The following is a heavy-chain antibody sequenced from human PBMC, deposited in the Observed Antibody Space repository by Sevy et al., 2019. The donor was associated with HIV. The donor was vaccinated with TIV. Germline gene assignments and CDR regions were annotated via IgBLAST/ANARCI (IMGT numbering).Heavy chain of an antibody. CDR2: INYSGST. CDR1: GGSISSSSYY. Sequence: SENLSLTCTVSGGSISSSSYYWGWIRQPPGKGLEWIGSINYSGSTYYNPSLKSRVTICVDTSKNQFSLKLRSVTAADTAVYYCARIDFWSGYPYFDYWGQGTLVTVSS. V-gene: IGHV4-39*01. CDR3: ARIDFWSGYPYFDY. J-gene: IGHJ4*02. D-gene: IGHD3-3*01.